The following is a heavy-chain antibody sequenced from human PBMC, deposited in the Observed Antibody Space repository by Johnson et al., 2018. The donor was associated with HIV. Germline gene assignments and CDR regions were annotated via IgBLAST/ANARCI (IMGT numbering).Heavy chain of an antibody. CDR1: GFTFDDYG. J-gene: IGHJ3*02. CDR3: ARGLIAVAGFDAFDI. Sequence: VQLVESGGGVVRPGGSLRLSSAASGFTFDDYGMSWVRQAPGKGLEWVSGINWNGGSTGYADSVKGRFTISRDNAKNSLYLQMNSLRAGDTAVYYCARGLIAVAGFDAFDIWGQGTMVTVSS. CDR2: INWNGGST. D-gene: IGHD6-19*01. V-gene: IGHV3-20*03.